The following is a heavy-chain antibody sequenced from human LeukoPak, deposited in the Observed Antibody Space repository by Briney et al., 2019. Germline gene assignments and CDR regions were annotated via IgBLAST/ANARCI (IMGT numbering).Heavy chain of an antibody. CDR1: GYTFTGYY. D-gene: IGHD3-22*01. Sequence: GASVKVSCKASGYTFTGYYMHWVRQAPGQGLEWMGWINPNSGGTNYAQKFQGRVTMTRDTSISTAYMELSRLRSDDTAVYYCARDGSGAYYYDSSGYYYWGQGTLVTVSS. CDR3: ARDGSGAYYYDSSGYYY. J-gene: IGHJ4*02. CDR2: INPNSGGT. V-gene: IGHV1-2*02.